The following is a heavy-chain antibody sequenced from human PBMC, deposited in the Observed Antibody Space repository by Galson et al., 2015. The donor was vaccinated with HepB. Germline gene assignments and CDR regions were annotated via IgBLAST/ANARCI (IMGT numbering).Heavy chain of an antibody. V-gene: IGHV3-72*01. J-gene: IGHJ4*02. Sequence: SLRLSCAASGFTFSDRYMDWVRQTPGKGLEWVGRIKNKDNKYNTEYAASVKGRFTISRDDSQNTLYLQMNRLRTEDTAVYYCVRNDYRKYLRGGLWGQGTLVTVSS. CDR2: IKNKDNKYNT. CDR3: VRNDYRKYLRGGL. D-gene: IGHD4-11*01. CDR1: GFTFSDRY.